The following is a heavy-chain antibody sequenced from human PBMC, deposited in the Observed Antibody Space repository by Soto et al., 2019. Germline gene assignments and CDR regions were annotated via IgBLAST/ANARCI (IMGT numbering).Heavy chain of an antibody. V-gene: IGHV4-30-2*01. CDR2: IYHSGST. D-gene: IGHD2-15*01. J-gene: IGHJ4*02. CDR3: ARGQVVAAQH. CDR1: GGSISSGGYS. Sequence: QLQLQESGSGLVKPSQTLSLTCAVSGGSISSGGYSWSWIRQPPGKGLEWIGYIYHSGSTYYNPSLKSRVXXXXXXXXXXXXXXXXXXXXXXXXXXYCARGQVVAAQHWGQGTLVTVSS.